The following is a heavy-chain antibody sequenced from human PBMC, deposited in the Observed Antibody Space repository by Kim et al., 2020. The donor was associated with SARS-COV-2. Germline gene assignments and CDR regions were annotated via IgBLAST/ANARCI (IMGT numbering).Heavy chain of an antibody. CDR3: ARDRTVEVPEDWFDS. D-gene: IGHD2-2*01. V-gene: IGHV3-23*01. Sequence: AESVKGRFTISRDNSNNRLYLQMNSLRAEDTALYYCARDRTVEVPEDWFDSWGQGTLVTVSA. J-gene: IGHJ5*01.